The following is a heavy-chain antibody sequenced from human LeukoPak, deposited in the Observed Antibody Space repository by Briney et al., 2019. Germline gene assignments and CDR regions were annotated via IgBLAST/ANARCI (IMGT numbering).Heavy chain of an antibody. Sequence: GRSLRLSCAASGFTFSSCGMHWVRQAPGKGLEWVAVIWYDGSNKYYADSVKGRFTISRDNSKNTLYLQMNSLRAEDTAVYYCARDNPRYYGMDVWGQGTTVTVSS. CDR2: IWYDGSNK. J-gene: IGHJ6*02. CDR3: ARDNPRYYGMDV. V-gene: IGHV3-33*01. CDR1: GFTFSSCG.